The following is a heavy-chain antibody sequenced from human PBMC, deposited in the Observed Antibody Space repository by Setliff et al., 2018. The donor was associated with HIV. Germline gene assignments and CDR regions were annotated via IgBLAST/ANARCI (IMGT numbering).Heavy chain of an antibody. CDR3: ARRREGIAVAGTPDY. J-gene: IGHJ4*02. CDR2: ISAYNGNT. Sequence: ASVKVSCKASGYTFTSYGISWVRQAPGQGLEWMGWISAYNGNTDYAQKLQGRVTMTTDTSTSTAYMELRSLRSDDTAVYYCARRREGIAVAGTPDYWGQGTLVTVSS. V-gene: IGHV1-18*01. D-gene: IGHD6-19*01. CDR1: GYTFTSYG.